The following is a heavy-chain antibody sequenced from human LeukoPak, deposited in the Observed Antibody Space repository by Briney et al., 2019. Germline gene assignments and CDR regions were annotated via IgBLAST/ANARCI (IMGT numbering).Heavy chain of an antibody. Sequence: GESLKISCKGSGYIFTTYWIGWVRQMPGKGLEWTGIIYPGDSDTRYSPSFQGQVTISADKSISTAYLQWSSLKASDTAMYYCARGGGSSWYLSAFDIWGQGTMVTVSS. CDR1: GYIFTTYW. CDR2: IYPGDSDT. CDR3: ARGGGSSWYLSAFDI. V-gene: IGHV5-51*01. D-gene: IGHD6-13*01. J-gene: IGHJ3*02.